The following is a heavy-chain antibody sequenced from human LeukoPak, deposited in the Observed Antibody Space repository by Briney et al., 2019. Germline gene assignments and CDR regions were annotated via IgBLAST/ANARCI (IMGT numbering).Heavy chain of an antibody. D-gene: IGHD6-13*01. V-gene: IGHV4-59*11. CDR2: IYHSGST. Sequence: SETLSLTCTVSGDSISSHYWSWIRQPPGKGLEWIGYIYHSGSTNYNPSLKSRVTISADTSKDQFSLKLASVTAADTAVYYCATGYSSTWYYFDYWGQGTLVTVSS. CDR3: ATGYSSTWYYFDY. CDR1: GDSISSHY. J-gene: IGHJ4*02.